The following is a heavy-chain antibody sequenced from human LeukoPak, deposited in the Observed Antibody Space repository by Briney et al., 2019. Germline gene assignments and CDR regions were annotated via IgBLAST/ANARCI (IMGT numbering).Heavy chain of an antibody. V-gene: IGHV3-7*01. CDR1: GFTFSSYG. J-gene: IGHJ4*02. CDR3: AKDYYGSGSFADY. Sequence: PGGSLRLSCAASGFTFSSYGMSWVRQAPGKGLEWVANIKQDGSEKYYVDSVKGRFTISRDNSKNTLYLQMNSLRAEDTAVYYCAKDYYGSGSFADYWGQGTLVTVSS. D-gene: IGHD3-10*01. CDR2: IKQDGSEK.